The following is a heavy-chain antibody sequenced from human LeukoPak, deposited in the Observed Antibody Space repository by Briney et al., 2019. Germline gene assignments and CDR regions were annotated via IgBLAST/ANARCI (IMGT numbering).Heavy chain of an antibody. CDR1: GFTFSSYW. CDR3: AKDKGLKYMDV. Sequence: GGSLRLSCEASGFTFSSYWMHWVRQIPGKGLMWVSRIESNGLTLYADSVRDRFTISRDNSKNTLDLEMNSLRGEDTAVYYCAKDKGLKYMDVWGKGTTVTISS. V-gene: IGHV3-74*01. J-gene: IGHJ6*03. CDR2: IESNGLT. D-gene: IGHD3/OR15-3a*01.